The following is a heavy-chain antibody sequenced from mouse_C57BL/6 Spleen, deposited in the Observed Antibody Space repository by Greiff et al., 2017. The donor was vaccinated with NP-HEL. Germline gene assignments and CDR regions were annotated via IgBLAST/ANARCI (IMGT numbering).Heavy chain of an antibody. V-gene: IGHV1-18*01. J-gene: IGHJ4*01. CDR2: INPNNGGT. Sequence: VQLQQSGPELVKPGASVKIPCKASGYTFTDYNMDWVKQSHGKRLEWIGDINPNNGGTIYNQKFKGKATLTVDKSSSTAYMELRSLTSEDTAVDYCARCGDYYAMDGWGQGTSVTVS. CDR3: ARCGDYYAMDG. CDR1: GYTFTDYN.